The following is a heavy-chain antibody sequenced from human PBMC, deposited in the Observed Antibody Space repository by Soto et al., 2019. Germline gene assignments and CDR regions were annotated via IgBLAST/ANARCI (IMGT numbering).Heavy chain of an antibody. J-gene: IGHJ4*02. Sequence: ASETLSLTCAVSGGSISSSNWWSWVRQPPGKGLEWIGKIYHSGSTNYNPSVSSRVTISVDRSKNQFSLKLSSATAADTAVYYCARVYMVRGTIIRYFDYWGQGTLVTVS. D-gene: IGHD3-10*01. CDR3: ARVYMVRGTIIRYFDY. V-gene: IGHV4-4*02. CDR1: GGSISSSNW. CDR2: IYHSGST.